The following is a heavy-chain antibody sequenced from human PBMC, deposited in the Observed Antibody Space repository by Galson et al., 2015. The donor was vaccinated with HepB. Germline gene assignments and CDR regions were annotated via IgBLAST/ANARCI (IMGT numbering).Heavy chain of an antibody. CDR3: ARGGGLFDS. CDR2: IYYSGTT. CDR1: GGSISSSSYY. V-gene: IGHV4-61*05. J-gene: IGHJ4*02. D-gene: IGHD3/OR15-3a*01. Sequence: ETLSLTCTVSGGSISSSSYYWGWIRQPPGKGLEWIGYIYYSGTTNYNPSLKSRVTISVDTSKNQFSLKLSSVTAADTAVYYCARGGGLFDSWGQGTLVTVSS.